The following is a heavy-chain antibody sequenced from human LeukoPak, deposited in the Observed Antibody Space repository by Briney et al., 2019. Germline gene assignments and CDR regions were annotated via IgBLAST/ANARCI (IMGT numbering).Heavy chain of an antibody. D-gene: IGHD1-26*01. CDR1: GLTFSSYA. J-gene: IGHJ4*02. Sequence: GGSLRLSCAASGLTFSSYAMSWVRQAPGKGLEWVSAISGSGGSTYYADSVKGRFTISGDNSKNTLYLQMNSLRAEDTAVYYCAKVGAAEFDYWGQGTLVTVSS. CDR2: ISGSGGST. CDR3: AKVGAAEFDY. V-gene: IGHV3-23*01.